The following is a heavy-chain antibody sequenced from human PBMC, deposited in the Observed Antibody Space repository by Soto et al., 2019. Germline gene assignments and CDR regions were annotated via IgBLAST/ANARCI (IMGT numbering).Heavy chain of an antibody. CDR1: GFTFSSYG. CDR3: AGAQPKRRFDY. V-gene: IGHV3-33*01. Sequence: GGSLRLSCAASGFTFSSYGMHWVRQAPGKGLEWVAVIWYDGSNKYYADSVKGRFTISRDNSKNTLYLQMNSLRAEDTAVYYCAGAQPKRRFDYWCQGTLVTVSS. CDR2: IWYDGSNK. D-gene: IGHD2-2*01. J-gene: IGHJ4*02.